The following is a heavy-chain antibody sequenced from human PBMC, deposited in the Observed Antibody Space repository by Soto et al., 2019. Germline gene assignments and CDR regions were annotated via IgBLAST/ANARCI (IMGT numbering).Heavy chain of an antibody. J-gene: IGHJ4*02. Sequence: PGGSLRLSCVASDFAFSNYVMHWVRQSPGKGLEWVALIWYEGTNNYYGDSVKGRFTVSRDNSKKTLYLQMNSLRADDTGVYYCVRGGSCRGGSCYPNLDFYGDYEGFDYWGQGTLVTVSS. CDR1: DFAFSNYV. CDR2: IWYEGTNN. V-gene: IGHV3-33*01. CDR3: VRGGSCRGGSCYPNLDFYGDYEGFDY. D-gene: IGHD2-15*01.